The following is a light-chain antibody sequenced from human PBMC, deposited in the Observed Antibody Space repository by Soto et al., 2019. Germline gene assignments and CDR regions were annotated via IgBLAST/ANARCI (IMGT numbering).Light chain of an antibody. CDR2: QDS. CDR3: QAWDSSTYYV. CDR1: KLGDKY. J-gene: IGLJ1*01. Sequence: SYELTQPPSVYVSPGQTASITCSGDKLGDKYAYWYQQKPGQSLVLVIYQDSKRPSGIPERFSGSNSGITATLTISGTQAMDEADYYCQAWDSSTYYVFGTGTKLTVL. V-gene: IGLV3-1*01.